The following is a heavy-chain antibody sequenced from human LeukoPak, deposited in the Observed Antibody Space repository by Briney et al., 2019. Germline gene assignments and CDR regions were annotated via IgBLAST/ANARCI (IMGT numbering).Heavy chain of an antibody. Sequence: PSETLSLTCAVYGGSFSGYYWSWIRQPPGKGLEWIGEINHSGSTNYNPSLKSRVTISVDTSKNQFSLKLSSVTAADTAVYYCARQCGYSDYWGQGTLVTVSS. D-gene: IGHD5-18*01. V-gene: IGHV4-34*01. CDR1: GGSFSGYY. CDR2: INHSGST. J-gene: IGHJ4*02. CDR3: ARQCGYSDY.